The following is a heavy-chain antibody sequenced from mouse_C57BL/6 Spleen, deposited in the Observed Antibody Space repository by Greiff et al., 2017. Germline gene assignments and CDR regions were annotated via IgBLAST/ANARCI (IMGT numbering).Heavy chain of an antibody. CDR3: AKIDYDHWYFDV. Sequence: VQLVESGPGLVQPSQSLSITCTVSGFSLTSYGVHWVRQSPGKGLEWLGVIWRGGSTDYNAAFMSRLSITKDNSKSQVFFKMNRLQADDTAIYYCAKIDYDHWYFDVWGTGTTVTVSS. V-gene: IGHV2-5*01. D-gene: IGHD2-4*01. CDR1: GFSLTSYG. J-gene: IGHJ1*03. CDR2: IWRGGST.